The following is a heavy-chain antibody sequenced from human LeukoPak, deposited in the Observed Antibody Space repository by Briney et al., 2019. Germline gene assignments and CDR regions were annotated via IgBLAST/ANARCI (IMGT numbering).Heavy chain of an antibody. Sequence: GGSLRLSCAASGFTFDDYAMHWVRQAPGKGLEWVSGISWNSGSIGYADSVKGRFTISRDNAKNSLYLQMNSLRAEDTALYYCAKATGLWFGEFYDYWGQGTLVTVSS. V-gene: IGHV3-9*01. CDR1: GFTFDDYA. J-gene: IGHJ4*02. CDR3: AKATGLWFGEFYDY. D-gene: IGHD3-10*01. CDR2: ISWNSGSI.